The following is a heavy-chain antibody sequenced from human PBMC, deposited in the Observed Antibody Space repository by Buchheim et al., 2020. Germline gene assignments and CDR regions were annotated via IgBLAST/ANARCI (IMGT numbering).Heavy chain of an antibody. CDR2: IYYSGST. V-gene: IGHV4-31*03. D-gene: IGHD4-11*01. CDR1: GGSISSGGYY. Sequence: QVQLQESGPGLVKPSQTLSLTCTVSGGSISSGGYYWRWIRQHPGKGLEWIGYIYYSGSTYYNPSLKSRVTISVDTSKNQFSLKLSSVTAADTAVYYRARDRPRDYSLNYYGMDVWGQGTT. J-gene: IGHJ6*02. CDR3: ARDRPRDYSLNYYGMDV.